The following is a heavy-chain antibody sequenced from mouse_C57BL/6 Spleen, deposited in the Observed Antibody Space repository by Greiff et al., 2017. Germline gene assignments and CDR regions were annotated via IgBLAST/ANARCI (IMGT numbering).Heavy chain of an antibody. Sequence: QVQLQQSGPELVKPGASVKISCKASGYAFSSSWMNWVKQRPGKGLEWIGRIYPGDGDTNYNGKFKGKATLTADKSSSTAYMQLSSLTSEDSAVYFCAPNWYYFDYWGQGTTLTVSS. V-gene: IGHV1-82*01. CDR3: APNWYYFDY. CDR1: GYAFSSSW. D-gene: IGHD4-1*01. CDR2: IYPGDGDT. J-gene: IGHJ2*01.